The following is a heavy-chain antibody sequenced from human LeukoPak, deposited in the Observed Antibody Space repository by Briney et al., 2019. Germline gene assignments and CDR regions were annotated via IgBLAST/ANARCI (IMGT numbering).Heavy chain of an antibody. J-gene: IGHJ4*02. Sequence: ASVKVSCKASGYTFTGYYMHWVRQAPGQGLEWMGRINPNSGGTNYAQKFRGRVTMTRDTSISTAYMELSRLRSDDTAVYYCARDRAGKITIFGVGIDYWGQGTLVTVSS. CDR3: ARDRAGKITIFGVGIDY. CDR1: GYTFTGYY. CDR2: INPNSGGT. V-gene: IGHV1-2*06. D-gene: IGHD3-3*01.